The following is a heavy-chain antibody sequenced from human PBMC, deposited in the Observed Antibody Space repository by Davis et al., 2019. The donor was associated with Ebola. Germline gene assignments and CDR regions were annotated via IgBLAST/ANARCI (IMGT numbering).Heavy chain of an antibody. V-gene: IGHV4-31*03. J-gene: IGHJ5*02. CDR2: IYYSGST. CDR1: GGSISSGGYY. Sequence: SETLSLTCTVSGGSISSGGYYWSWIRQHPGKGLEWIGYIYYSGSTYYNPSLKSRVTISVDTSKNQFSLKLSSVTAADTAVYYCARITYSSSWKGNWFDPWGQGTLVTVSS. D-gene: IGHD6-13*01. CDR3: ARITYSSSWKGNWFDP.